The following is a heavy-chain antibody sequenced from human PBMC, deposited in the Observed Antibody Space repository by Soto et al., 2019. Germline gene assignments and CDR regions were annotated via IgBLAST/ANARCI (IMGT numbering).Heavy chain of an antibody. V-gene: IGHV3-53*01. Sequence: PGGSLRLSCVASGFTVSTNYLTWVRQAPGEGLKWVSVLYPNGRAYYADSVKGRFTISTDNSKNSVNLQMNALSAEDTAVYYCARGRRREYHDIGDYFHLDCWGQGTLVTVSS. D-gene: IGHD3-22*01. CDR2: LYPNGRA. CDR3: ARGRRREYHDIGDYFHLDC. J-gene: IGHJ4*02. CDR1: GFTVSTNY.